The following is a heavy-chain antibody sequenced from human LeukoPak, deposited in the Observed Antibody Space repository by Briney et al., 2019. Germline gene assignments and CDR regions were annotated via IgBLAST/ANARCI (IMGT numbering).Heavy chain of an antibody. J-gene: IGHJ3*01. V-gene: IGHV3-21*01. CDR2: IHSSTIYK. CDR3: ARAANNSDAFDV. Sequence: GGALRLSXAASGFTFSSYNMQGVRQPPGKGLEWVSCIHSSTIYKYVEDALKGRFIITRDNTKNSLYLQMNGLRAEDTAVYYCARAANNSDAFDVWGQGTMVTVSS. D-gene: IGHD1-20*01. CDR1: GFTFSSYN.